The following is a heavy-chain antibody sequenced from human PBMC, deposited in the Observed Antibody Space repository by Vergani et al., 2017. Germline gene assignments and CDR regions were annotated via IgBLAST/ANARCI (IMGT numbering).Heavy chain of an antibody. D-gene: IGHD3-9*01. Sequence: EVQLVESGGGLVKPGGSLRLSCAASGFTFSNAWMSWVRQAPGKGLEWVGRIKSKTDGGTTDYAAPVKGRFTISRDDSKNTLYLQMNSLKTEDTAVYYCTTDLWPLHYDILTGWYPAGFDYWGQGTLVTVSS. CDR3: TTDLWPLHYDILTGWYPAGFDY. CDR2: IKSKTDGGTT. CDR1: GFTFSNAW. V-gene: IGHV3-15*01. J-gene: IGHJ4*02.